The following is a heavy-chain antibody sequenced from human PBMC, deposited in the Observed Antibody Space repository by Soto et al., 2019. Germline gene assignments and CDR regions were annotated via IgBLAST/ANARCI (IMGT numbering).Heavy chain of an antibody. Sequence: PSETLSLTCTVPGGSISSGDYYWSWIRQPPGKGLEWIGYIYYSGSTYYNPSLKSRVTISVDTSKNQFSLKLSSVTAADTAVYYCARDGELSDSSGCRSWGQGTMVTVSS. J-gene: IGHJ3*01. CDR2: IYYSGST. CDR3: ARDGELSDSSGCRS. D-gene: IGHD3-22*01. CDR1: GGSISSGDYY. V-gene: IGHV4-30-4*01.